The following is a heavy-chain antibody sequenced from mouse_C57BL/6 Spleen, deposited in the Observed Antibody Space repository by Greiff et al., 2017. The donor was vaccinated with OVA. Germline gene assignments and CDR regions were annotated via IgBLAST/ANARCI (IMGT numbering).Heavy chain of an antibody. V-gene: IGHV1-63*01. CDR3: AREDSLAFDY. CDR1: GYTFTNYW. Sequence: QVQLKESGAELVRPGTSVKMSCKASGYTFTNYWIGWAKQRPGHGLEWIGDIYPGGGYTNYNEKFKGKATLTADKSSSTAYMQFSSLTSEDSAIYYCAREDSLAFDYWGQGTTLTVSS. CDR2: IYPGGGYT. J-gene: IGHJ2*01.